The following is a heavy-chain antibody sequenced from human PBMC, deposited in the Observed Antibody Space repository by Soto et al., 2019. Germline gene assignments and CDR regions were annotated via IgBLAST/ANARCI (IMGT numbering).Heavy chain of an antibody. D-gene: IGHD3-16*01. J-gene: IGHJ3*02. Sequence: QVQLQESGPGLVKPSQTLSVTCTVSGVSISSGAYYWTWIRQHPEKGLEWIGYISHSGSTLYNPSLKSRLAMSRDTSENQFSLNLSSVTAADTGVYSCVTDRQGEPSFDIWGQGTMVTVSS. CDR2: ISHSGST. CDR1: GVSISSGAYY. V-gene: IGHV4-31*03. CDR3: VTDRQGEPSFDI.